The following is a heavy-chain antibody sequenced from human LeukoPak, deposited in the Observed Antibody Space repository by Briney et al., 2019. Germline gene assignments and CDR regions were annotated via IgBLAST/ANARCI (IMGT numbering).Heavy chain of an antibody. CDR3: AKSPTGTTKFDY. D-gene: IGHD1-7*01. V-gene: IGHV3-23*01. Sequence: GGSLRLSCAASGFTFSSYAMSWVRQAPGKGLEWVSAISGSGGSTYYADSVKGRFTISRDNSKNTLYLQMNSLGAEDTAVYYCAKSPTGTTKFDYWGQGTLVTVSS. J-gene: IGHJ4*02. CDR2: ISGSGGST. CDR1: GFTFSSYA.